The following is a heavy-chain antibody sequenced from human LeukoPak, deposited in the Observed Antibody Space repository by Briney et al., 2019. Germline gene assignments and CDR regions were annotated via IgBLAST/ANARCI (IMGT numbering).Heavy chain of an antibody. CDR1: GFIFSTCA. J-gene: IGHJ3*01. CDR2: ISGSGGTT. CDR3: AKDRSSSSWFDGYDF. V-gene: IGHV3-23*01. Sequence: GGSLRLSCTASGFIFSTCAGSWVRQAPGKGLEWVSAISGSGGTTYYADSVKGRFTISRDNSKNTLFLQMNSLRAEDTAVYYCAKDRSSSSWFDGYDFWGQGTMVTVSS. D-gene: IGHD6-13*01.